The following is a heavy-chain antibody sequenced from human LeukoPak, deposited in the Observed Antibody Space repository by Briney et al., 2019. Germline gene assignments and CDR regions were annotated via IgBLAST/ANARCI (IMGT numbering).Heavy chain of an antibody. J-gene: IGHJ4*02. CDR3: ARENYFDY. Sequence: GGSLRLSCAASGFTFSRFWMGWVRQAPGKGLEWVANIKPDGSEKNYGDSVRGRFTISRDNARNSLYLQMNSLRAEDTAVYYCARENYFDYWGQGTLVTVSS. V-gene: IGHV3-7*04. CDR2: IKPDGSEK. CDR1: GFTFSRFW.